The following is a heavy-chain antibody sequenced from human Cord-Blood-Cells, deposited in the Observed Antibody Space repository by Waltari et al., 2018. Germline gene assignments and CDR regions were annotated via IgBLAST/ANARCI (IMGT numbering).Heavy chain of an antibody. J-gene: IGHJ4*02. Sequence: QVQLVQSGAEVKKPGASVKVSCQASGYTFTGYYLPWVGQAPGQGLEWMGWINPNSGGTNYAQKFQGRVTMTRDTSISTAYMELSRLRSDDTAVYYCARDLRITMVRGVMGFDYWGQGTLVTVSS. CDR2: INPNSGGT. D-gene: IGHD3-10*01. V-gene: IGHV1-2*02. CDR3: ARDLRITMVRGVMGFDY. CDR1: GYTFTGYY.